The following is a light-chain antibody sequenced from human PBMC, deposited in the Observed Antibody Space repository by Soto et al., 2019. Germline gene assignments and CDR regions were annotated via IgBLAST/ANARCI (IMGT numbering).Light chain of an antibody. CDR2: AAS. CDR1: QRISTY. CDR3: QQSYSTPRA. J-gene: IGKJ2*01. V-gene: IGKV1-39*01. Sequence: DIHMTQSPSSLSASVGDRVTITCRASQRISTYLNWYQQKPGQAPKLLIYAASSLQSGVPSRFSGSGSGTDFTLTISSLQPEDFATYYCQQSYSTPRAFGQGTKLEIK.